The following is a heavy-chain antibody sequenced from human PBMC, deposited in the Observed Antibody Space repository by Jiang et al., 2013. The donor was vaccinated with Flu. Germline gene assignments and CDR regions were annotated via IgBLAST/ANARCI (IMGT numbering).Heavy chain of an antibody. V-gene: IGHV1-3*01. CDR2: INAGNGNT. CDR1: GYTFTSYA. J-gene: IGHJ3*02. CDR3: ARCSDDSSGYYSDAFDI. Sequence: SGAEVKKPGASVKVSCKASGYTFTSYAMHWVRQAPGQRLEWMGWINAGNGNTKYSQKFQGRVTITRDTSASTAYMELSSLRSEDTAVYYCARCSDDSSGYYSDAFDIWGQGTMVTVSS. D-gene: IGHD3-22*01.